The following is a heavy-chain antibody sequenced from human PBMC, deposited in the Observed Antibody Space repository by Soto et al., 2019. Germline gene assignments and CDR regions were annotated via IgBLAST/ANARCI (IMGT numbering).Heavy chain of an antibody. CDR2: INYSRST. J-gene: IGHJ4*02. V-gene: IGHV4-39*01. CDR1: GGSISSSSSY. D-gene: IGHD3-3*01. Sequence: QMQLQESGPGLVKPSETLSLTCTVSGGSISSSSSYWGWIRQPPGKGLEWIGSINYSRSTYYNPSLTTRITISVDTSKNQFSLKLSSVTAADTAVYFCAKTGFWSGYRVVDYWGQGTLVTVSS. CDR3: AKTGFWSGYRVVDY.